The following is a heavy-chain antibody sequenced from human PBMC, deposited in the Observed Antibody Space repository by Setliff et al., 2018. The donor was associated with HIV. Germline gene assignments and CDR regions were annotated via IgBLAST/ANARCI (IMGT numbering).Heavy chain of an antibody. Sequence: ASVKVSCKASGYTFSTYAISWVRQAPGQGLEWMGWISTYNGNTRYAQKVQGRVTMTTDTSTSTAYMELRSLRSDDTAVYYCARKRVGFDGIDVWGQGTTVTVSS. D-gene: IGHD1-26*01. V-gene: IGHV1-18*01. CDR3: ARKRVGFDGIDV. CDR1: GYTFSTYA. J-gene: IGHJ6*02. CDR2: ISTYNGNT.